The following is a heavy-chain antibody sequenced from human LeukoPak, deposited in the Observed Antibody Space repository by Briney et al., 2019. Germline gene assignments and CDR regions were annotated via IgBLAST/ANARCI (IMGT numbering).Heavy chain of an antibody. Sequence: GGSLRLSCAASGFTFSSYSMNWVRQPPGKWLEWVSYISSSSSTIYYADSVKGRFTISRDNAKNSLYLQMNSLRAEDTAVYYCARVTVEVVPYFDYWGQGTLVTVSS. CDR1: GFTFSSYS. CDR2: ISSSSSTI. CDR3: ARVTVEVVPYFDY. D-gene: IGHD3-22*01. V-gene: IGHV3-48*01. J-gene: IGHJ4*02.